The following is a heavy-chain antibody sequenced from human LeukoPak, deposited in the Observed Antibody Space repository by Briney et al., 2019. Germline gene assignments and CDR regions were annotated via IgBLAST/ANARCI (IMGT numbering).Heavy chain of an antibody. J-gene: IGHJ6*03. V-gene: IGHV4-39*01. CDR1: GGSISSSSYY. CDR3: ARLHGFWSAYTPTMDV. D-gene: IGHD3-3*01. Sequence: KASETLSLTCTVSGGSISSSSYYWGWIRQPPGKGLEWIGSIYYSGSTYYNPSLKSRVTISVDTSKNQFSLKLSSVTAADTAVYYCARLHGFWSAYTPTMDVWGKGTTVTFSS. CDR2: IYYSGST.